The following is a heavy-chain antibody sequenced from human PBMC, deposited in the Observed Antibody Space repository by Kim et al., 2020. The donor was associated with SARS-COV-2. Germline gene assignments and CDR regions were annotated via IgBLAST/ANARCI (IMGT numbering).Heavy chain of an antibody. D-gene: IGHD3-10*01. Sequence: GGSLRLSCAASGFTFSNYDMHWVRQAPGKGLEWVSGIGTAGDTYYAGSVKGRFTISRENAKNSLYLQMNSLRAGDTAVYYCARDLLWFGRGHYYGMDVWGQGTTVTVSS. CDR2: IGTAGDT. J-gene: IGHJ6*02. CDR1: GFTFSNYD. V-gene: IGHV3-13*01. CDR3: ARDLLWFGRGHYYGMDV.